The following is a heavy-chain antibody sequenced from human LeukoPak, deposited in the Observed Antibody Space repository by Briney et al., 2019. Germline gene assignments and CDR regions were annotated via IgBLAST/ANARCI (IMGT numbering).Heavy chain of an antibody. CDR1: GFTFSSYW. CDR3: AKDSGYMDV. CDR2: INSAGSST. Sequence: GGSLRLSCAASGFTFSSYWMHWVRQVPGKGLVWVSRINSAGSSTSYADSVKGRFTISRDNAKNTLYLHMNSLRAEDTAVYYCAKDSGYMDVWGKGTTVTVSS. J-gene: IGHJ6*03. V-gene: IGHV3-74*01. D-gene: IGHD3-10*01.